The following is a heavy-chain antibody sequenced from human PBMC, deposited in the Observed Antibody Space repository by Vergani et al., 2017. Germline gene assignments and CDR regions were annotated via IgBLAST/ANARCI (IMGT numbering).Heavy chain of an antibody. J-gene: IGHJ4*02. CDR1: GFNFTSYG. Sequence: QVRLVESGGGVVQPGRSLRLSCAASGFNFTSYGMHWVRQAPGKGLEWVASIRSDESRRYYGDSMEGPFTISRDNSKNTLYLQMKSLRPEDTAVYYCAKEGGGYCSGGTCYPEYWGQGTLVIVSS. CDR3: AKEGGGYCSGGTCYPEY. V-gene: IGHV3-30*02. D-gene: IGHD2-15*01. CDR2: IRSDESRR.